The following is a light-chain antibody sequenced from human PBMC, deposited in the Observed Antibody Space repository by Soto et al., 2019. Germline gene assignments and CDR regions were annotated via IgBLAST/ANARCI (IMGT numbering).Light chain of an antibody. CDR2: DAS. CDR1: ERVSSSY. V-gene: IGKV3D-20*01. Sequence: IALTQTPATMSLSPGGRATTSCGASERVSSSYVAWYQMKAGLAPRLLIHDASTRASGIPDRFRGSKSGTDFTLTIRGLEPEDAALYYCQQYGSSPITFGQGTRLEIK. J-gene: IGKJ5*01. CDR3: QQYGSSPIT.